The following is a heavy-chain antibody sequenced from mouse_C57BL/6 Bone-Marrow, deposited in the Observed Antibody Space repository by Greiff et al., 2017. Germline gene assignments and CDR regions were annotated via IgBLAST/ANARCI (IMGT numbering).Heavy chain of an antibody. CDR1: GFTFSDYG. D-gene: IGHD1-1*01. V-gene: IGHV5-17*01. Sequence: EVKLVESGGGLVKPGGSLKLSCAASGFTFSDYGMHWVRQAPEKGLEWVAYISRGSSTIYYADTVKGRFTISRDNAKHTLFLQMTSLRSEDTAMYYCARGRGLLPAWMDYWGQGTSVTVSS. CDR2: ISRGSSTI. CDR3: ARGRGLLPAWMDY. J-gene: IGHJ4*01.